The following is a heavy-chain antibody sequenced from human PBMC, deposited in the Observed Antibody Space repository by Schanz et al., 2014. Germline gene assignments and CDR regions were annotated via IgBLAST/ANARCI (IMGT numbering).Heavy chain of an antibody. D-gene: IGHD6-19*01. J-gene: IGHJ3*02. V-gene: IGHV3-53*01. Sequence: DVQLVDSGGGLVQPGGSLRLSCAASGFTVSNIYIHWVRQAPGKGLEWVSTIYSSGSTYYADSVRGRFTISRDNSMNTVYLQMNSLIAEDTAVYYCAKCIGWYGRCAFDIWGQGTMVTVSS. CDR1: GFTVSNIY. CDR2: IYSSGST. CDR3: AKCIGWYGRCAFDI.